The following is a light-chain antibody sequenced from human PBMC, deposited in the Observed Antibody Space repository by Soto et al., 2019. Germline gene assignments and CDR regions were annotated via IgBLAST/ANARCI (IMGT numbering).Light chain of an antibody. CDR3: QVWDSSSDHYV. CDR2: DDS. CDR1: NIGSKS. J-gene: IGLJ1*01. Sequence: ELAHPPSVSVAPGQTAKITCGGNNIGSKSVHWYQQKPGQAPVLVVYDDSDRPSGIPERFSGSKSGTTATLTNSRVEAGDEADYYCQVWDSSSDHYVFGTGTKVTVL. V-gene: IGLV3-21*02.